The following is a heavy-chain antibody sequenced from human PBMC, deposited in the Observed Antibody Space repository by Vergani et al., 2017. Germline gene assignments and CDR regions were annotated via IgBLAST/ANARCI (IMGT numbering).Heavy chain of an antibody. V-gene: IGHV4-39*07. J-gene: IGHJ4*02. CDR2: IYYSGST. CDR1: GGSISSSSYY. CDR3: ARGVSGYDYFDY. Sequence: QLQLQESGPGLVKPSETLSLTCTVSGGSISSSSYYWGWIRQPPGKGLEWIGSIYYSGSTYYNPSLKSRVTISVDPSKNQFSLKLSSVTAADTAVYYCARGVSGYDYFDYWGQGTLVTVSS. D-gene: IGHD5-12*01.